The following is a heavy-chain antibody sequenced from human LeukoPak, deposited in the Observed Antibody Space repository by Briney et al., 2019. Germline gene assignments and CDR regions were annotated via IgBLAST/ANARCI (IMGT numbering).Heavy chain of an antibody. V-gene: IGHV3-21*01. J-gene: IGHJ4*02. CDR1: GFTFSSYS. Sequence: SGGSLRLSCAASGFTFSSYSMNWVRQAPGKGLEWVSSISSSSSYIYYADSVKGRFTISRGNAKNSLYLQMNSLRAEDTAVYYCARVAYYDSSGYYWGQGTLVTVSS. D-gene: IGHD3-22*01. CDR3: ARVAYYDSSGYY. CDR2: ISSSSSYI.